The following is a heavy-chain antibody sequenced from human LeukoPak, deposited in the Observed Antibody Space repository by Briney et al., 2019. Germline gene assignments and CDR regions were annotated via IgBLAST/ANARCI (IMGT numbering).Heavy chain of an antibody. CDR2: MSGSGGNT. D-gene: IGHD3/OR15-3a*01. CDR3: AKRRGLEVLYYYYMDV. V-gene: IGHV3-23*01. Sequence: GGSLRLSCAASGFTFSNYAVSWVRQAPGKGLGWGSGMSGSGGNTNYADSVKGQFTIARDNSTYTLYLQMDRLRAEDTAVYYCAKRRGLEVLYYYYMDVWGKGTTVTVSS. CDR1: GFTFSNYA. J-gene: IGHJ6*03.